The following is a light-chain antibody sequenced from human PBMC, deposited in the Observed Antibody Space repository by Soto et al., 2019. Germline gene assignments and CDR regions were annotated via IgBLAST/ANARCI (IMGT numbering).Light chain of an antibody. CDR3: SSYTSSNTVV. CDR2: EVS. V-gene: IGLV2-14*01. CDR1: SSDVGGYKY. Sequence: QSAVTQPASVSGSPGQSITISCTGTSSDVGGYKYVSWYQQHPGKAPKLMIYEVSNRPSGVSNRFSGSKSGNTASLTISGLQAEDEADYYCSSYTSSNTVVFGGGTKLTVL. J-gene: IGLJ3*02.